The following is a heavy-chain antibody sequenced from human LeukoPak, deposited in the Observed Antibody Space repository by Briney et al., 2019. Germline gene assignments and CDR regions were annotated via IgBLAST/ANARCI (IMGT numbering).Heavy chain of an antibody. J-gene: IGHJ6*04. CDR2: IYPGDSTT. CDR1: GYSCATNW. Sequence: GESLKISCKGSGYSCATNWIGWVRQMPGKGLEWMGIIYPGDSTTRYSPSFQGQVTMSADKSINTAYLQWSSLKASDTAMYYCARLPPYYYAMDVWGKETTVTVSS. CDR3: ARLPPYYYAMDV. V-gene: IGHV5-51*01.